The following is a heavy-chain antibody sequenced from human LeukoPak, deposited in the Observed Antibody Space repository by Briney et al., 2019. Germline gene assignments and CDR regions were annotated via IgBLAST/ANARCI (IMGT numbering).Heavy chain of an antibody. CDR1: GFTFSSYG. D-gene: IGHD6-19*01. V-gene: IGHV3-30*03. J-gene: IGHJ4*02. CDR2: ISYDGSNK. CDR3: ARVKWNSSGWYKFDY. Sequence: GGSLRLSCAASGFTFSSYGMHWVRQAPGKGLEWVAVISYDGSNKYYADSVKGRFTISRDNSKNTLYLQMNSLRADDTAVYYCARVKWNSSGWYKFDYWGQGTLVTVSS.